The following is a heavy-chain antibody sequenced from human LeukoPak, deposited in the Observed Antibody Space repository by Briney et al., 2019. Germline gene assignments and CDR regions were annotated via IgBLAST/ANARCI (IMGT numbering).Heavy chain of an antibody. CDR1: GYTFTSYG. D-gene: IGHD2-8*01. Sequence: ASVKVSCKASGYTFTSYGISWVRQAPGRGLEWMGWISAYNGNTNYAQKLQGRVTMTTDTSTSTAYMELRSLRSDDTAVYYCARDRGYCTNGVCSHFDYWGQGTLVTVSS. V-gene: IGHV1-18*01. CDR2: ISAYNGNT. J-gene: IGHJ4*02. CDR3: ARDRGYCTNGVCSHFDY.